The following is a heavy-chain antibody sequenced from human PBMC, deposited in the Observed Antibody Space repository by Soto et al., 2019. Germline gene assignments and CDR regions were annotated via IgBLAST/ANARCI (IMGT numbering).Heavy chain of an antibody. D-gene: IGHD3-3*01. Sequence: SETLSLTCTVSGGSISSYYWSWIRQPPGRGLEWIGYVYYSGTTNYNPSLKSRVTISVDTSKNQFSLKLTSVTAADTAVYYCARAPPPISSASGESESHFDPWGGGSLVTVSS. J-gene: IGHJ5*02. CDR2: VYYSGTT. CDR1: GGSISSYY. V-gene: IGHV4-59*01. CDR3: ARAPPPISSASGESESHFDP.